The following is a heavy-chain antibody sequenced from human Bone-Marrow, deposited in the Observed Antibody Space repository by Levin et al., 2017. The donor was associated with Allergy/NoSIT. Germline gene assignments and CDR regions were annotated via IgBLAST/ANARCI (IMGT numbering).Heavy chain of an antibody. CDR1: GFTLSSYW. D-gene: IGHD3-3*01. V-gene: IGHV3-7*04. CDR2: IKQDGSEK. CDR3: VRGGFYPDY. J-gene: IGHJ4*02. Sequence: GESLKISCVVSGFTLSSYWMSWVRQAPGKGLEWVASIKQDGSEKYYMDSVKGRFTISRDNAQNSLYLQMSSLRVEDTAVFSCVRGGFYPDYWGQGTLVTVSS.